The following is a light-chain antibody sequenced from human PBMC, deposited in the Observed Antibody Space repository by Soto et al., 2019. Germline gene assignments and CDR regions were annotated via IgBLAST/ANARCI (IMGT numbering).Light chain of an antibody. CDR2: GAS. Sequence: EIVLTQSPGTLSLSPGERATLTCRASQSVGNNYLAWYQRKPGQAPRLLIHGASSRATGIPDRFSGIGSGTDFALTISRREPEDFAVFYYQQYAASPITFVGGTKVEIK. CDR1: QSVGNNY. CDR3: QQYAASPIT. V-gene: IGKV3-20*01. J-gene: IGKJ4*01.